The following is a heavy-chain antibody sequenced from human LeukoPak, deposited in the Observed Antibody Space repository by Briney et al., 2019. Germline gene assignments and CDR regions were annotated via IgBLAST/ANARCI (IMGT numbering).Heavy chain of an antibody. Sequence: ASVKVSCKASGYTFTSYDINWVRQATGQGLEWMGWMNPNSGNAGYAQKFQGRVTITRNTSISTAYMELSSLRSEDTAVYYCARADCSSTSCYYYYYYMDVWGKGTMVTVSS. CDR1: GYTFTSYD. D-gene: IGHD2-2*01. V-gene: IGHV1-8*03. CDR2: MNPNSGNA. J-gene: IGHJ6*03. CDR3: ARADCSSTSCYYYYYYMDV.